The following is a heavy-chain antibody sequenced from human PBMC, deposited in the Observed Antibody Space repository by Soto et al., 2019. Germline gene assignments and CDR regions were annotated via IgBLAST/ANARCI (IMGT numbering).Heavy chain of an antibody. J-gene: IGHJ3*02. CDR2: INPGSGAA. CDR3: ARGGEVGVAGSAAFDM. V-gene: IGHV1-46*01. D-gene: IGHD3-3*01. Sequence: QVQLVQSGAEVKKPGASVKISCTASGYTVTTHYMHWVRQAPGRGLEWMGAINPGSGAAKYTQTFNARVTMTRDTSTNTVYMEMSALRSEDTAVFYCARGGEVGVAGSAAFDMWGQGTMVTVSS. CDR1: GYTVTTHY.